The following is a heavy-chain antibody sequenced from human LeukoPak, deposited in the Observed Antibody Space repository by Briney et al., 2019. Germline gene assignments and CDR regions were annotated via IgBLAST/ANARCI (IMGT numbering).Heavy chain of an antibody. J-gene: IGHJ5*02. CDR3: AREEERYFDWKQSKWFDP. V-gene: IGHV3-21*01. Sequence: GGSLRLSCAASGFTFSSYSMNWVRQAPGKGLEWVSSISSSSSYIYYADSVKGRFTISRANAKNSLYLQMNRLRAEDTAVYYCAREEERYFDWKQSKWFDPWGQGTLVTVSS. CDR2: ISSSSSYI. CDR1: GFTFSSYS. D-gene: IGHD3-9*01.